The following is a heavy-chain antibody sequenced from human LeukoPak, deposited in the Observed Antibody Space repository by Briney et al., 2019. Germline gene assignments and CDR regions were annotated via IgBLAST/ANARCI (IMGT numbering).Heavy chain of an antibody. CDR3: ARQAYGGNSGDAFDI. CDR1: GYSFSTYF. D-gene: IGHD2-21*01. V-gene: IGHV5-51*01. CDR2: IYPGDSDT. Sequence: GESLKISFKGSGYSFSTYFIGRVRQMPGEGPEWMGIIYPGDSDTRHSPSFQGQVTISADQFISTAFLPWSSLKASGHARKLLARQAYGGNSGDAFDIWGQGTMVTVSS. J-gene: IGHJ3*02.